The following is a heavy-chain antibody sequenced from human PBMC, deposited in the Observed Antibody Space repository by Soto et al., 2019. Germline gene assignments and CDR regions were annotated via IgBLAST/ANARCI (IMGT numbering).Heavy chain of an antibody. V-gene: IGHV1-8*01. D-gene: IGHD4-4*01. Sequence: GASVKVSCKASGYTFTSYDINWVRQATGQGLEWMGWMNPNSGNTGYAQKFQGRVTMTRNTSISTAYMELSSLRSEDTAVFYCARDSFPTTTKGHGIYFYYGVDVWGQGTTVTVSS. CDR3: ARDSFPTTTKGHGIYFYYGVDV. CDR1: GYTFTSYD. J-gene: IGHJ6*02. CDR2: MNPNSGNT.